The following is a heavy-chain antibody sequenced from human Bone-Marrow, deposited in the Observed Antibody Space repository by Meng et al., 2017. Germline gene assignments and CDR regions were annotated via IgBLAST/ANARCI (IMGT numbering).Heavy chain of an antibody. D-gene: IGHD6-19*01. Sequence: GGSLRLSCAASGFTFSSYAMSWVRQAPGKGLEWVSTVSGSGAKTYYADSVKGRFTISRDKSKNTVYLQMTSLRVEDTAVYYCARTRGYGSSWYRYFDSWGQGTMVTVSS. J-gene: IGHJ4*02. CDR1: GFTFSSYA. CDR2: VSGSGAKT. CDR3: ARTRGYGSSWYRYFDS. V-gene: IGHV3-23*01.